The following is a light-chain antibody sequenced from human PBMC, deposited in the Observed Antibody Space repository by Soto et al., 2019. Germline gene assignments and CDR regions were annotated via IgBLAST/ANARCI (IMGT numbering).Light chain of an antibody. Sequence: EIVLTQSPGTLSLSPGERATLSCRASQSVAGSFLAWYQQRPGQAPRLLIFGASNRATGIPDRFSGRGSGTDFTLTISRLEPEDFAVYYCQQYGSSSITFGQGTRLDIK. CDR1: QSVAGSF. J-gene: IGKJ5*01. CDR2: GAS. CDR3: QQYGSSSIT. V-gene: IGKV3-20*01.